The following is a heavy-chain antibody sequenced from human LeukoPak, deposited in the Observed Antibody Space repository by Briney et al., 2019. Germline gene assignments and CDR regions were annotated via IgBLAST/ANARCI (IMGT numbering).Heavy chain of an antibody. CDR1: GFTFSGSA. J-gene: IGHJ4*02. CDR2: IRSKANSYAT. CDR3: ARGDGSGN. V-gene: IGHV3-73*01. D-gene: IGHD3-10*01. Sequence: GGSLRLSCAASGFTFSGSAMHWVRQASGKGLEWVGRIRSKANSYATAYAASVKGRFTISRDNAKNSLYLQMNSLRAEDTAVYYCARGDGSGNWGQGTLVTVSS.